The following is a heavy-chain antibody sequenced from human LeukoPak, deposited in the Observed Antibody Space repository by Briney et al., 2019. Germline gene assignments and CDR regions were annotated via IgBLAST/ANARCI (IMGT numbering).Heavy chain of an antibody. CDR1: GGSISSSSVY. Sequence: SETLSLTCSVSGGSISSSSVYWGWIRQPPGKGLEWIGEIYHNGYTRYNPSLESRVTISVATSKIQFSLELTSVTAADTAVYYCARGDSYAYGPYSYYYPMDVWGHGTTVTVSS. V-gene: IGHV4-39*07. CDR3: ARGDSYAYGPYSYYYPMDV. CDR2: IYHNGYT. J-gene: IGHJ6*02. D-gene: IGHD2-21*01.